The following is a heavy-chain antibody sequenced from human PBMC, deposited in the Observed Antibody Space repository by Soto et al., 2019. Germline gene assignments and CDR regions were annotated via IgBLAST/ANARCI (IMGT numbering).Heavy chain of an antibody. CDR1: GFTFHEYT. J-gene: IGHJ4*02. V-gene: IGHV3-23*01. CDR2: IYGAASGI. CDR3: AKDRHPDGVWDIDW. Sequence: GGSLRLSCAASGFTFHEYTMNWVRQAPGKGLEWVSGIYGAASGIYYADYVRGRFTISRDNSRNTVYLQMNNLRAEDTAVYYCAKDRHPDGVWDIDWWGQGARVTVSS. D-gene: IGHD4-17*01.